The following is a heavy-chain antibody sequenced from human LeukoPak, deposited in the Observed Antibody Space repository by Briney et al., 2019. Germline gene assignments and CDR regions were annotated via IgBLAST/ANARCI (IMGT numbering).Heavy chain of an antibody. CDR3: ARDRLRFFPSVAFDI. CDR2: IYYSGST. J-gene: IGHJ3*02. D-gene: IGHD3-3*01. CDR1: GGSISSSSYY. V-gene: IGHV4-39*07. Sequence: PSETLSLTCTVSGGSISSSSYYWGWIRQPPGKGLEWIGSIYYSGSTNYNPSLKSRVTISVDTSKNQFSLKLSSVTAADTAVYYCARDRLRFFPSVAFDIWGQGTMVTVSS.